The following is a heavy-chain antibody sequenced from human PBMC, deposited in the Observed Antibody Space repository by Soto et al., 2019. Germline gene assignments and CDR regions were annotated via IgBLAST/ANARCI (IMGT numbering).Heavy chain of an antibody. CDR3: ARGKVPPLVRFINFDY. CDR1: GGSISSGGYY. Sequence: QVQLQESGPGLVKPSQTLSLTCTVSGGSISSGGYYWSWIRQHPGKGLEWIGYIYYSGSTYYNPSLKSRGTISVDTSKNQFSLKLSSVTAAETAVYYCARGKVPPLVRFINFDYWGQGTLVTVSS. CDR2: IYYSGST. J-gene: IGHJ4*02. V-gene: IGHV4-31*03. D-gene: IGHD6-13*01.